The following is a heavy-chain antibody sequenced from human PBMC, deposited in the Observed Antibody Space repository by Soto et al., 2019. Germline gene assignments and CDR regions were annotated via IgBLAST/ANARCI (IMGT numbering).Heavy chain of an antibody. Sequence: QVQLVESGGGVVQPGRSLRLSCAASGFTFSSYGMHWVRQAPGKGLEWVAVISYDGSNKYYADSVKGRFTISRDNSKNTLYLQMNSLRAEDTAVYYCAKLLPAASMDVWGQGTTVTVSS. J-gene: IGHJ6*02. CDR2: ISYDGSNK. V-gene: IGHV3-30*18. D-gene: IGHD2-2*01. CDR1: GFTFSSYG. CDR3: AKLLPAASMDV.